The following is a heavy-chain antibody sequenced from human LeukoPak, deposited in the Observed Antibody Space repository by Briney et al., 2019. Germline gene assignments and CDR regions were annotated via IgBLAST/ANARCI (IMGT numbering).Heavy chain of an antibody. CDR3: ARGRLVRGVISFDY. V-gene: IGHV4-34*01. J-gene: IGHJ4*02. CDR1: GGSFSGYY. CDR2: INHSGNT. Sequence: SETLSLTCAVYGGSFSGYYWSWIRQPQGKGLEWIGEINHSGNTNYNPSLKSRVTISVDTSKNQFSLKLSSVTAADTAVYYCARGRLVRGVISFDYWGQGTLVTVSS. D-gene: IGHD3-10*01.